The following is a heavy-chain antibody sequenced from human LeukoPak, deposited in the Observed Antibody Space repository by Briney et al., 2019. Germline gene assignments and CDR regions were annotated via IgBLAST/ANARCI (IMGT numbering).Heavy chain of an antibody. Sequence: GGSLRLSCAASGFTFSSYEMNWVRQAPGKGLEWVSYISSSGSTIYYADSVKGRFTISRDNAKNSLYLQMNSLRAEDTAVYHCARDYDYGDLRLYFDYWGQGTLVTVSS. CDR1: GFTFSSYE. D-gene: IGHD4-17*01. J-gene: IGHJ4*02. CDR3: ARDYDYGDLRLYFDY. CDR2: ISSSGSTI. V-gene: IGHV3-48*03.